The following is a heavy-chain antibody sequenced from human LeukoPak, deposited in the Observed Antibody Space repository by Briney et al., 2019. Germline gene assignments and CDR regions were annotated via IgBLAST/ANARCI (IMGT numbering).Heavy chain of an antibody. CDR3: ARVETGVGGGWVPFDY. J-gene: IGHJ4*02. Sequence: GRSLRLSSAASGFTSSSYAMSWVRQAPGTGLEWVSAISGSGGSTYYADSVKGRFTISKDNSKNTVYLQMNSLRAEDTAVYYCARVETGVGGGWVPFDYWGQGTLVTVSS. V-gene: IGHV3-23*01. D-gene: IGHD1-26*01. CDR1: GFTSSSYA. CDR2: ISGSGGST.